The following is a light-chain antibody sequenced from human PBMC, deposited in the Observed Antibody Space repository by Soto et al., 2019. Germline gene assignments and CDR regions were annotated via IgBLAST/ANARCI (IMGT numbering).Light chain of an antibody. V-gene: IGKV3-20*01. Sequence: EIVLTQSPATLSLSPGEREKLYCRASQSVSSSYLAWYQQKPGQAPRLLIYGASSRATGIPDRFSGSGSGTDFTLTISSLQPDDFATYYCQHYNSYSEAFGQGTMVDI. CDR2: GAS. CDR1: QSVSSSY. J-gene: IGKJ1*01. CDR3: QHYNSYSEA.